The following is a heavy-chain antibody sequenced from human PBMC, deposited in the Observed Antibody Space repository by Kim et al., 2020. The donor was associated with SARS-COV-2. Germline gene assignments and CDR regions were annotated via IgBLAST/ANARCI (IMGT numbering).Heavy chain of an antibody. Sequence: SETLSLTCTVSGGSVSSGSYYWSWIRQPPGKGLEWIGYIYYSGSTNYNPSLKSRVTISVDTSKNQFSLKLSSVTAADTAVYYCARDSRPDYGDYEGDYYYYGMDVWGQGTTVTVSS. CDR3: ARDSRPDYGDYEGDYYYYGMDV. V-gene: IGHV4-61*01. J-gene: IGHJ6*02. D-gene: IGHD4-17*01. CDR1: GGSVSSGSYY. CDR2: IYYSGST.